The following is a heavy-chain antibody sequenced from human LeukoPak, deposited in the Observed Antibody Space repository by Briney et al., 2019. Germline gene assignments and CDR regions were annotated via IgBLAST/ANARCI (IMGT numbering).Heavy chain of an antibody. V-gene: IGHV4-34*01. CDR3: ARVPAGVRGVTT. J-gene: IGHJ4*02. Sequence: PSETLSLTCAVYGGSFSGYYWSWIRQPPGKGLEWIGEINHSGSTNYNPSLKSRVTISVDTSKNQFSLKLSSVTAADTAVYYCARVPAGVRGVTTWGQGTLVTVSS. CDR2: INHSGST. D-gene: IGHD3-10*01. CDR1: GGSFSGYY.